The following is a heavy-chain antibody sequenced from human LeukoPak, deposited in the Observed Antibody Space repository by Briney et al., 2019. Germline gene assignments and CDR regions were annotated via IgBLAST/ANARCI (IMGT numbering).Heavy chain of an antibody. Sequence: GGSLRLSCAASGFTFSGSAMHWVRQASGKGLEWVGRIRSKANSYATAYAASVKGRFTISRDDSKNTAYLQMNSLKTEDTAVYSCCSVRGVISLGGQGTLVTVSS. CDR2: IRSKANSYAT. V-gene: IGHV3-73*01. J-gene: IGHJ4*02. CDR3: CSVRGVISL. D-gene: IGHD3-10*01. CDR1: GFTFSGSA.